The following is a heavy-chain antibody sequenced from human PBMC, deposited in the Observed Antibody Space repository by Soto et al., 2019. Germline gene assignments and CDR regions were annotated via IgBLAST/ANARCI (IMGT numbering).Heavy chain of an antibody. CDR2: IYYSGST. V-gene: IGHV4-59*01. CDR1: GGSISSYY. J-gene: IGHJ6*02. D-gene: IGHD3-3*01. Sequence: LSLTCTVSGGSISSYYWSWIRQPPGKGLEWIGYIYYSGSTNYNPSLKSRVTISVDTSKDQFSLKLSSVTAADTAVYYCARDCGRFLECYGMDVWGQGTTVTVSS. CDR3: ARDCGRFLECYGMDV.